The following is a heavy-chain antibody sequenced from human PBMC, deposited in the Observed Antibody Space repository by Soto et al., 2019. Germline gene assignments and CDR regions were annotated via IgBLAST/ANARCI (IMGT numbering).Heavy chain of an antibody. Sequence: QVQLVQSGAEVKKPGASVKVSCKASGYTFDSYAVSWMRQAPGQGLEWMGWISAYNGNTNYAQKLQGRVTMTTDTSTSTAHMELRSLRSDDTSVYYCARDPPPPDYWGQGTLVNVSS. CDR1: GYTFDSYA. V-gene: IGHV1-18*01. CDR2: ISAYNGNT. CDR3: ARDPPPPDY. J-gene: IGHJ4*02.